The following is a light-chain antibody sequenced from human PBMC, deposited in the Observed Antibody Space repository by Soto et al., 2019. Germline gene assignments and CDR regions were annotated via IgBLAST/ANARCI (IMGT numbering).Light chain of an antibody. CDR1: QGVGGW. V-gene: IGKV1D-16*01. CDR3: QQYNSYPLT. Sequence: IQMTQSPSSVSASVGDRVTMTCRASQGVGGWLAWYQQKPGKVPKLLIYATSSLHSGVPSRFSGSGSGTEFTLTISSLQPDDFATYYCQQYNSYPLTFGGGTKVDIK. J-gene: IGKJ4*01. CDR2: ATS.